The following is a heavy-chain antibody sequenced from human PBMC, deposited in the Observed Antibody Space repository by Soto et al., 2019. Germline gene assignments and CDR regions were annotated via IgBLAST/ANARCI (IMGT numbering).Heavy chain of an antibody. J-gene: IGHJ3*02. D-gene: IGHD3-10*01. Sequence: EVQLLESGGDLVQPGGSLRLSCAASGFTFSTYAMSWVRQAPGKGLEWVSTISSSGGNTYYTDSVKGRFTISRDNSKNTLYLQMNSLRAEDTAISYCAKRSTSTGFGDPFDIWGQGTMVTVSS. CDR3: AKRSTSTGFGDPFDI. CDR2: ISSSGGNT. V-gene: IGHV3-23*01. CDR1: GFTFSTYA.